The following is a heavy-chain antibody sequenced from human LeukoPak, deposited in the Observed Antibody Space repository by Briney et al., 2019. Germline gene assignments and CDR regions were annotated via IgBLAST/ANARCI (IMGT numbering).Heavy chain of an antibody. CDR2: IYYSGST. CDR1: GGSFSGYY. CDR3: ARDGLAVAGINWFDP. J-gene: IGHJ5*02. D-gene: IGHD6-19*01. Sequence: SETLSLTCAVYGGSFSGYYWSWIRQPPGKGLEWIGSIYYSGSTYYNPSLKSRVTISVDTSKNQFSLKLSSVTAADTAVYYCARDGLAVAGINWFDPWGQGTLVTVPS. V-gene: IGHV4-34*01.